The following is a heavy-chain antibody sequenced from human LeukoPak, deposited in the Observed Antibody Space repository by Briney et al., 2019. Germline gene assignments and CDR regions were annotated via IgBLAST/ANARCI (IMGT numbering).Heavy chain of an antibody. V-gene: IGHV3-7*01. D-gene: IGHD3-22*01. Sequence: GGSLRLSCAASGFTFSSYWMSWVRQAPGKGLEWVANIKQDGSEKYYVDSVKGRFTISRDNAKNSLYLQMNSPRAEDTAVYYCARGRYDSSGYYYFDYWGQGTLVTVSS. CDR3: ARGRYDSSGYYYFDY. CDR1: GFTFSSYW. J-gene: IGHJ4*02. CDR2: IKQDGSEK.